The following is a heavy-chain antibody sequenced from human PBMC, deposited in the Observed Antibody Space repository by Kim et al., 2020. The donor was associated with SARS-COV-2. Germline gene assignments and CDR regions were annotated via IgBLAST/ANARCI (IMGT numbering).Heavy chain of an antibody. CDR2: IYPGHSDT. Sequence: ESLKISCKGSGYSFTSYWIGWVRQMPGKGLEWMGIIYPGHSDTRYSPSFQGQVTISADKSISTAYLQWSSLKASDTAMYYCARIYSSSSDYYYYYGMDVWGQGTTVTVSS. V-gene: IGHV5-51*01. CDR1: GYSFTSYW. CDR3: ARIYSSSSDYYYYYGMDV. D-gene: IGHD6-6*01. J-gene: IGHJ6*02.